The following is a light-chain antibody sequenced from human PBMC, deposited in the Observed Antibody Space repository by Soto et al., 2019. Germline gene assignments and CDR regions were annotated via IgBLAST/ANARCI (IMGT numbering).Light chain of an antibody. CDR1: TSNIGAGYH. CDR2: DNT. CDR3: QSYDSSLSSYV. V-gene: IGLV1-40*01. Sequence: QSVLTQPPSVSGAPGQRVSISCTGSTSNIGAGYHVHWYQQFPGTAPKLLMYDNTNRPSGVPDRFSGSKSGTSASLAITGLQAEDEADYYCQSYDSSLSSYVLGTGTKVTVL. J-gene: IGLJ1*01.